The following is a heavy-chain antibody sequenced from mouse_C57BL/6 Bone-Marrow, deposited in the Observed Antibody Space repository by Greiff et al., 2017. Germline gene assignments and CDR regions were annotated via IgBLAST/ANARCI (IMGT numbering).Heavy chain of an antibody. Sequence: EVHLVESGGGLVQPKGSLKLSCAASGFSFNTYAMNWVRQAPGKGLEWVARIRSKSNNYATYYADSVKDRFTISRDDSESMLYLQMNNLKTEDTAMYYCVRHLDGYYVVWGTGTTVTVSS. CDR2: IRSKSNNYAT. CDR3: VRHLDGYYVV. J-gene: IGHJ1*03. CDR1: GFSFNTYA. V-gene: IGHV10-1*01. D-gene: IGHD2-3*01.